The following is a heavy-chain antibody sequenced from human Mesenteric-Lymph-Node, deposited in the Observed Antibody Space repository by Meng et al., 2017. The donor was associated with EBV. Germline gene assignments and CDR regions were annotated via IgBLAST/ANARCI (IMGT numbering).Heavy chain of an antibody. Sequence: QVGLQESGPGLVRPAGTLSLTCLVSGGSISSSNWWSWVRQSPGKGLEWIGEIYHGGSTNYNPSLKSRVTMSVDKSQNQFSLKLTSVTAADRAIYYCARGEIVRGEWYFDLWGRGTLVTVSS. CDR1: GGSISSSNW. CDR2: IYHGGST. D-gene: IGHD1-26*01. V-gene: IGHV4-4*02. J-gene: IGHJ2*01. CDR3: ARGEIVRGEWYFDL.